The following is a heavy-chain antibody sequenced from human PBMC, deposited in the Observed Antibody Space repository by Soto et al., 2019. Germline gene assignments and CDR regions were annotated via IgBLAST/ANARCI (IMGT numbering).Heavy chain of an antibody. D-gene: IGHD2-21*02. V-gene: IGHV2-5*02. CDR3: AHRLPGDKFDY. Sequence: QITLKESGPTLVKPTQTLTLTCTFSGFSLSTSGVGVGWIRQPPGKALEWLALIYWDDDKRYSPSVKCRLTITTDTSKHQVVLTMTNMDPVDTATYYCAHRLPGDKFDYWGQGTLVTVSS. CDR2: IYWDDDK. J-gene: IGHJ4*02. CDR1: GFSLSTSGVG.